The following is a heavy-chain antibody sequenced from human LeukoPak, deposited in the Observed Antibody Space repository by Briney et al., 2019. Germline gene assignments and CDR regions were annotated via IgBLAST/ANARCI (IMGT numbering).Heavy chain of an antibody. V-gene: IGHV3-30-3*01. CDR2: ISYDESSK. CDR1: GFTFSRYP. Sequence: GGSLRLSCAASGFTFSRYPMHWVRQAPGKGLEWVAVISYDESSKYYPDSVKGRFTISGDNSKNTLYLQMNSLRGEDTAVYYCARSYSSGWWATDYWGQGTLVTVSS. D-gene: IGHD6-19*01. J-gene: IGHJ4*02. CDR3: ARSYSSGWWATDY.